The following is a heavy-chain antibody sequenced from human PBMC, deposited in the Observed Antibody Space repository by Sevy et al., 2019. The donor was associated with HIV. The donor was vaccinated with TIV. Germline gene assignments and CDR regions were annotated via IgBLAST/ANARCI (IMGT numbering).Heavy chain of an antibody. CDR2: ISGLTNYI. D-gene: IGHD2-21*02. V-gene: IGHV3-11*06. Sequence: GGSLRLSCAASGFTFSDYYMSWIRQAPGKGLEWVSYISGLTNYINYADSVKGRFTISRDNAKNSLYLQMNSLRAEDTAVYYCARKMELLVPDYWGQGTLVTVSS. CDR1: GFTFSDYY. J-gene: IGHJ4*02. CDR3: ARKMELLVPDY.